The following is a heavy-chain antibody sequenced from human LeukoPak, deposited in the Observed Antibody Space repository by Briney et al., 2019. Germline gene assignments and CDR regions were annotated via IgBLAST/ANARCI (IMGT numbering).Heavy chain of an antibody. J-gene: IGHJ2*01. CDR2: ISWNSGSI. CDR1: GFSFDDYA. D-gene: IGHD6-13*01. Sequence: PGGSLRLSCTASGFSFDDYAMHWVRQAPGKGLEWVSGISWNSGSIGYADSVKGRFTISRDNAKNSLYLQMNSLRAEDTAFFYCAKDRGSTWYGTRYFDLWGRGTLVTVSS. CDR3: AKDRGSTWYGTRYFDL. V-gene: IGHV3-9*01.